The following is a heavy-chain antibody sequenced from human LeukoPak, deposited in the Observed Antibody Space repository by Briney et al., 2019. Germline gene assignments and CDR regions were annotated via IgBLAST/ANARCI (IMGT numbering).Heavy chain of an antibody. CDR1: GGSFSVYY. CDR3: ARGPGYYAFWSGYPLDV. Sequence: PSETLSLTCAVYGGSFSVYYWSWIRHPPGKGREWGGEINHSGSTNYNPSLKSRVTLSVDTSQNPFSLKLSSVTAADTAVYYCARGPGYYAFWSGYPLDVWGQGTTVTVSS. J-gene: IGHJ6*02. D-gene: IGHD3-3*01. V-gene: IGHV4-34*01. CDR2: INHSGST.